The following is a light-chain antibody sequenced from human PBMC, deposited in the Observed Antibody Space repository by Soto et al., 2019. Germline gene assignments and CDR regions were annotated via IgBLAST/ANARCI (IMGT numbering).Light chain of an antibody. CDR1: QSLSGNY. CDR2: GAS. J-gene: IGKJ2*01. Sequence: DIVLTQSPGTLSLSPGERATLSCRASQSLSGNYLAWYQQRPGQPPRLLIYGASSMATGIPDRFSGSGSATDFTLTKSSLVPEDFAVYMCHQYGCSYMYTFGQGTKREIK. V-gene: IGKV3-20*01. CDR3: HQYGCSYMYT.